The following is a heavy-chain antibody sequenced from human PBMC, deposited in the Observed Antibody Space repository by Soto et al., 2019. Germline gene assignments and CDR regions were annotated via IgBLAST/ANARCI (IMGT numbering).Heavy chain of an antibody. V-gene: IGHV1-8*01. Sequence: GASVKVSCKASGYTFTSYDINWVRQATGQGLEWMGWMNPNSGNTGYAQKFQGRVTMTRNTSISTAYMELSSLSSEDTAVYYCARRSLTYYDSSGYLSLDAFDIWGQGTMVTVSS. CDR2: MNPNSGNT. CDR1: GYTFTSYD. J-gene: IGHJ3*02. D-gene: IGHD3-22*01. CDR3: ARRSLTYYDSSGYLSLDAFDI.